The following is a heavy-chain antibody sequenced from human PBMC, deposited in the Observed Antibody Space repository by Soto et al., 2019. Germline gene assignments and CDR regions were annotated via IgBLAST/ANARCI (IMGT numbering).Heavy chain of an antibody. V-gene: IGHV3-30*18. CDR3: AKARELVESYTDY. D-gene: IGHD1-26*01. CDR2: ISYDGSSK. J-gene: IGHJ4*02. Sequence: GGSLRLSCVASGFTFRSHGMHWVRQAPGKGLEWMADISYDGSSKYYADSVRGRFSISRDDSKNTLYLQMNGLRAEDTAVYYSAKARELVESYTDYWGQGTLVTVSS. CDR1: GFTFRSHG.